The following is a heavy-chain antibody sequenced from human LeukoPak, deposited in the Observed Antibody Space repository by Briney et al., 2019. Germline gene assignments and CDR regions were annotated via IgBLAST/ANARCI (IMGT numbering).Heavy chain of an antibody. V-gene: IGHV3-11*01. J-gene: IGHJ6*02. CDR2: ISSSGSTI. CDR3: ARPLDIVVVPAYGMDV. CDR1: GFTFSDYY. Sequence: GGSLRLSCAASGFTFSDYYMSWIRQAPGKGLEWVSYISSSGSTIYYADSVKGRFTISRDNAKNSLYLQTNSLRAEDTAVYYCARPLDIVVVPAYGMDVWGQGTTVTVSS. D-gene: IGHD2-2*03.